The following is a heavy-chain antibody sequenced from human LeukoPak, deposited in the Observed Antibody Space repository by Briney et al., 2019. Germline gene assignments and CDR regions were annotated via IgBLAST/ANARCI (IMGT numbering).Heavy chain of an antibody. J-gene: IGHJ3*02. Sequence: SETLSLTCAVYCGSFSGYYWSWIRQPPGKGLEWIGEINHSGSTNYNPSLKSRVTISVDTPKNQFSLKLSSVTAADTAVYYCGRESRHDVFDIWGQGTMVTVSA. CDR3: GRESRHDVFDI. V-gene: IGHV4-34*01. CDR2: INHSGST. CDR1: CGSFSGYY.